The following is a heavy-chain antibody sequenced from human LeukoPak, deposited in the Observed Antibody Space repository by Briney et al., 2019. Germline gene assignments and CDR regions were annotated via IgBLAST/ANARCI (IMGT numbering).Heavy chain of an antibody. CDR1: GYTFTGYS. J-gene: IGHJ3*01. CDR2: INPKTGTA. CDR3: ARVDGHRVSRPFDL. Sequence: ASVKVSCKASGYTFTGYSIYWVRQTPGQKLEWMGWINPKTGTANSAQKFQGRVTMTRDTSISTVYMEVRSLRSDDSALYYCARVDGHRVSRPFDLWGQGTMVTVSS. V-gene: IGHV1-2*02.